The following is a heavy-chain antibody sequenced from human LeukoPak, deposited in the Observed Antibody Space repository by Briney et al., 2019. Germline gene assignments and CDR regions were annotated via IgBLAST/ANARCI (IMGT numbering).Heavy chain of an antibody. D-gene: IGHD5-18*01. CDR2: IYHSGST. Sequence: SETLSLTCAVSGYSISSGYYWGWIRQPPGKGLEWIGSIYHSGSTYYNPSLKSRVTVSVDTSKNQFSLKLSSVTAADTAVYYCARAGRGYSYGSWAFDIWGQGTMVTVSS. CDR3: ARAGRGYSYGSWAFDI. V-gene: IGHV4-38-2*01. J-gene: IGHJ3*02. CDR1: GYSISSGYY.